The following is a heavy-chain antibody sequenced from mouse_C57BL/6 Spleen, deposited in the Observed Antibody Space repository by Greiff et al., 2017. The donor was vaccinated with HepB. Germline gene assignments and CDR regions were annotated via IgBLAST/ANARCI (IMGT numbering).Heavy chain of an antibody. CDR2: IYPGSGNT. CDR1: GYTFTDYY. Sequence: VQLQESGAELVRPGASVKLSCKASGYTFTDYYINWVKQRPGQGLEWIARIYPGSGNTYYNEKFKGKATLTAEKSSSTAYMQLSSLTSEDSAVYFCARLEDYWGQGTTLTVSS. J-gene: IGHJ2*01. V-gene: IGHV1-76*01. CDR3: ARLEDY.